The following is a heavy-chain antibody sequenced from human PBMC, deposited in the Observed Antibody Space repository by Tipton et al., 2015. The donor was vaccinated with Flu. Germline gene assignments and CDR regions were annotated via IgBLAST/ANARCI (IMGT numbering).Heavy chain of an antibody. J-gene: IGHJ5*02. CDR2: INHSGST. CDR3: ARGRIPIFGVVIIRRGRHYNWFDP. CDR1: GGSFSGYY. V-gene: IGHV4-34*01. D-gene: IGHD3-3*01. Sequence: TLSLTCAVYGGSFSGYYWSWIRQPPGKGLEWNGEINHSGSTNYNPPLKSRVTISVDTSKNQFSLKLSSVTAADTAVYYCARGRIPIFGVVIIRRGRHYNWFDPWGQGTLVTVAS.